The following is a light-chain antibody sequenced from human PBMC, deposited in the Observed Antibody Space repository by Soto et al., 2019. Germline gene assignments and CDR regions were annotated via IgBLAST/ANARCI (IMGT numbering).Light chain of an antibody. Sequence: QSVLTQPASVSGSPGQSITISCTGTIRDFGAYNYVSWYQQHYPGEAPKLIIYDVSHRPSGFSNRFSGSKSGNTASLTISGLQTEDEADYYCSSYTSATTYVFGTGTKVTVL. CDR3: SSYTSATTYV. CDR1: IRDFGAYNY. V-gene: IGLV2-14*03. CDR2: DVS. J-gene: IGLJ1*01.